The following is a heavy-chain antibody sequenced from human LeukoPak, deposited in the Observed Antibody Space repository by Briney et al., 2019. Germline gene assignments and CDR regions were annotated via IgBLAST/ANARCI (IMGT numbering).Heavy chain of an antibody. Sequence: PGGSLRLSCAASGFTFTDYYMTWMRRAPGKGLEWVSYISQSGAAIYNTDSVKGRFTISRDDAKNSLYLQMNSLRVEDTAVYYCARRPFGADYWGQGTLVTVSS. J-gene: IGHJ4*02. CDR1: GFTFTDYY. CDR2: ISQSGAAI. CDR3: ARRPFGADY. V-gene: IGHV3-11*04. D-gene: IGHD3-10*01.